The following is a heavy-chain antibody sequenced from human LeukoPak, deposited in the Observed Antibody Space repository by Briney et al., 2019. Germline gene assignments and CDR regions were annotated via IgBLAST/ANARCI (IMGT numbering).Heavy chain of an antibody. Sequence: PGGSLRLSCAASGFTFSSYSMNWVRQAPGKGLEWVSSISSSSSYIYYADSVKGRFTISRDNAKNSLYLQMNSLRAEDTAVYYCATPDWGKSYYGSGSYSRWGQGTLVTVSS. CDR2: ISSSSSYI. CDR3: ATPDWGKSYYGSGSYSR. CDR1: GFTFSSYS. J-gene: IGHJ4*02. V-gene: IGHV3-21*01. D-gene: IGHD3-10*01.